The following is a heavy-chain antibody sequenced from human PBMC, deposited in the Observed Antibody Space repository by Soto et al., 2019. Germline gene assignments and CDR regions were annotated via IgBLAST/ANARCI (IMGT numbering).Heavy chain of an antibody. D-gene: IGHD2-2*01. CDR1: GYSFTSYW. V-gene: IGHV5-51*01. J-gene: IGHJ6*01. Sequence: GESLKISCKGSGYSFTSYWIGWVRQMPGKGLEWMGIIYPGDSDTRYSPSFQGQVTISADKSISTAYLQWSSLKASDTAMYYCARLGDCSSTSCYHIYKYYYGMDVWGQVTTVTVSS. CDR3: ARLGDCSSTSCYHIYKYYYGMDV. CDR2: IYPGDSDT.